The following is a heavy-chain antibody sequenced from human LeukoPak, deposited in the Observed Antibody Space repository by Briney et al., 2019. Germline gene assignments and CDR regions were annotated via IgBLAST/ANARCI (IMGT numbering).Heavy chain of an antibody. CDR3: VRDALGQSGAGGY. J-gene: IGHJ4*02. V-gene: IGHV3-21*01. Sequence: GGSLRLSCSASGFTFSAYTMNWVRQAPGKGLDWFSSVSPSGGSTFYGDSVKGRATISRDNAKNSLYLEMSSVRAEDTAVYFCVRDALGQSGAGGYWGQGTLATVSS. CDR1: GFTFSAYT. D-gene: IGHD3-10*01. CDR2: VSPSGGST.